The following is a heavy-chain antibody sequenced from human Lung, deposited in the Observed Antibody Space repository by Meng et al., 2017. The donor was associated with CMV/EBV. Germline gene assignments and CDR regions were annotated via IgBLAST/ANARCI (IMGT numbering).Heavy chain of an antibody. CDR3: ARRYSSSYYFDY. D-gene: IGHD6-6*01. CDR2: IRHSGDIT. J-gene: IGHJ4*02. CDR1: GGSLSGYY. Sequence: SETLSLTCGIYGGSLSGYYWSWIRQTPGKGLEWIGEIRHSGDITNYNPSLKGRITISIDTSKKQFSLKLSVVTAADAAVYYCARRYSSSYYFDYWGQGTLVTVSS. V-gene: IGHV4-34*01.